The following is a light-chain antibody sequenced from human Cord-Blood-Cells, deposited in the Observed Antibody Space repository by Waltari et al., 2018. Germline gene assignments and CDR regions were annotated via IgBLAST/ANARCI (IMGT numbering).Light chain of an antibody. Sequence: SYVLTQPPSVSVAPGKTDRITCGGNNIGSKSVHWYQQKPGQAPVLVIYYDSDRPSGIPERFSGSNSGNTATLTISRVEAGDEADYYCQVWDSSSDHWVFGGGTKLTVL. CDR2: YDS. CDR1: NIGSKS. V-gene: IGLV3-21*04. CDR3: QVWDSSSDHWV. J-gene: IGLJ3*02.